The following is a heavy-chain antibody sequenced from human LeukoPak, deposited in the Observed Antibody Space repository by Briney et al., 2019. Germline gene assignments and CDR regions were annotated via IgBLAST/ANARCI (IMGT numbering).Heavy chain of an antibody. Sequence: SETLSLTCTVSGGSISSGDYYWSWIRQPPGKGLEWIGEIYHSGSTNYNPSLKSRVTISVDKSKNQFSLKLSSVTAADTAVYSCARLPFNSGYEYFDYWGQGILATVSS. CDR1: GGSISSGDYY. D-gene: IGHD5-12*01. CDR3: ARLPFNSGYEYFDY. CDR2: IYHSGST. V-gene: IGHV4-39*07. J-gene: IGHJ4*02.